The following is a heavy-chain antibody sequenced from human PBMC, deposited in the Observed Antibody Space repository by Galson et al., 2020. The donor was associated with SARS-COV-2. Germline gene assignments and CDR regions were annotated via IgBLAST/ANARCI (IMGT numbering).Heavy chain of an antibody. D-gene: IGHD1-26*01. CDR2: IWYDGSNK. J-gene: IGHJ4*02. CDR3: ARDIGVGVLPAEHFDY. CDR1: GFTFSSYG. V-gene: IGHV3-33*01. Sequence: GGSLRLSCAASGFTFSSYGMHWVRQAPGKGLEWVAVIWYDGSNKYYADSVKGRFTISRDNSKNTLYLQMNSLRAEDTAVYYCARDIGVGVLPAEHFDYWAREPWSPSPQ.